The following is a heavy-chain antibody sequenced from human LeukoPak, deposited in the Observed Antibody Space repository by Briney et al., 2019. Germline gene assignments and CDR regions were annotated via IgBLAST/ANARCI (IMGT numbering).Heavy chain of an antibody. V-gene: IGHV3-23*01. CDR3: AKDAPLSIEVAGGWYFDL. D-gene: IGHD6-19*01. CDR2: ISGSGGST. CDR1: GFTFSSYA. Sequence: PGGSLRLSCAASGFTFSSYAMSWVRQAPGKGLEWVSAISGSGGSTYYADSVKGRFTISRDNSKNTLYLQMNSLRAEDTAVYYCAKDAPLSIEVAGGWYFDLWGRGTLVTVSS. J-gene: IGHJ2*01.